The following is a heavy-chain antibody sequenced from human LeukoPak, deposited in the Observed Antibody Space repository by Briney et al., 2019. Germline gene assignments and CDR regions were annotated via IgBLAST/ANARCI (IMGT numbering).Heavy chain of an antibody. Sequence: GESLKISCKGSGYRFTSYWIGWVRQMPGKGLEWMGIIYPGDSETRYSPSFQGQVPISADKSISTAYLPWSSLKAWDSAVYYCARRGRGGELIHYSPGYMDVWGKGTTVTVSS. CDR2: IYPGDSET. V-gene: IGHV5-51*01. CDR1: GYRFTSYW. CDR3: ARRGRGGELIHYSPGYMDV. D-gene: IGHD3-16*01. J-gene: IGHJ6*03.